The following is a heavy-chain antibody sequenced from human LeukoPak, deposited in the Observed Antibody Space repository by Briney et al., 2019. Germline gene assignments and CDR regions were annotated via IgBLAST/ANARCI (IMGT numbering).Heavy chain of an antibody. CDR2: IIPILGIA. CDR3: AREDSGSPIGPEGDFDY. J-gene: IGHJ4*02. V-gene: IGHV1-69*04. D-gene: IGHD5-12*01. Sequence: SVKVSCKASGGTFSSYAISWVRQAPGQGLEWMGRIIPILGIANYAQKFQGRVTITADKSTSTAYMELSSLRSEDTAVYYCAREDSGSPIGPEGDFDYWGQGTLVTVSS. CDR1: GGTFSSYA.